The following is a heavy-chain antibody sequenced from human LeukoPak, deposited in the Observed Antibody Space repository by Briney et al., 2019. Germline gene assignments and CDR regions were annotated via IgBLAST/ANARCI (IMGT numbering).Heavy chain of an antibody. V-gene: IGHV7-4-1*02. D-gene: IGHD2-2*01. J-gene: IGHJ5*02. CDR3: ARGRALGYCSSTSCRGPNWFDP. CDR1: GYTFTSYA. Sequence: ASVKVSCKASGYTFTSYAMNWVRQAPGQGLEWMGWINTNTGNPTYAQGFTGRFVFSLDTSVSTAYLQISSLKAEDTAVYYCARGRALGYCSSTSCRGPNWFDPWGQGTLVTVS. CDR2: INTNTGNP.